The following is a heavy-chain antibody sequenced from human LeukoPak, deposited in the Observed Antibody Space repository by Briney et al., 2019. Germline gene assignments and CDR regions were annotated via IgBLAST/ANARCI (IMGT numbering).Heavy chain of an antibody. V-gene: IGHV3-7*01. CDR3: ARTHPPRYNYDVDAFDI. Sequence: PGGSLRLSCAASGFTFSSYWMSWVRQAPGKGLEWVANIKQDGSEKYYVDSVKGRFTISRDNAKNSLYLQVNSLRAEDTAVYYCARTHPPRYNYDVDAFDIWGQGTMVTVSS. J-gene: IGHJ3*02. CDR1: GFTFSSYW. CDR2: IKQDGSEK. D-gene: IGHD5-24*01.